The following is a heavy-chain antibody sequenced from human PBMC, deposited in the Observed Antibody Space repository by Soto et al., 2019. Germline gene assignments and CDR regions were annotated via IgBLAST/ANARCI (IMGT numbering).Heavy chain of an antibody. CDR1: GFTFSSYW. CDR2: IKQDGSEK. J-gene: IGHJ6*03. D-gene: IGHD2-15*01. CDR3: ARVVCSGGSCYFYYYYYMDV. Sequence: GGSLRRSCAASGFTFSSYWMSWVRQAPGKGLEWVANIKQDGSEKYYVDSVKGRFTISRDNAKNSLYLQMNSLRAEDTAVYYCARVVCSGGSCYFYYYYYMDVWGKGTTVTVSS. V-gene: IGHV3-7*01.